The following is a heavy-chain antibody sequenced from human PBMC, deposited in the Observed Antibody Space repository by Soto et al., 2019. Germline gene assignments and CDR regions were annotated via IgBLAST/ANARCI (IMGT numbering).Heavy chain of an antibody. CDR2: ISGSGYST. V-gene: IGHV3-23*01. Sequence: GGSLRLSWAASGFTFSSHAMTWVRQAPGKGLEWVSTISGSGYSTFYADSVKGRFAISRDNSKNTVYLQMSSLRVEDMAVYHCAKESRYSDYVRAFDMWGQGTMVTVSS. CDR3: AKESRYSDYVRAFDM. CDR1: GFTFSSHA. D-gene: IGHD5-12*01. J-gene: IGHJ3*02.